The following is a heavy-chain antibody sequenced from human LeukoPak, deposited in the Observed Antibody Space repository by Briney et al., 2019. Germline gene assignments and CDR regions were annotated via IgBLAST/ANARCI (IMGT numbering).Heavy chain of an antibody. Sequence: PGGSLRLSCAASGLIFSGSWMNWVRQAPGKGLEWVATINPDGNKKGLADSVRGRFTTSRDDAENSLYLQMNSLRVEDTAVYHCARDFASKKFDYWGQGTLVTVSS. V-gene: IGHV3-7*03. CDR2: INPDGNKK. J-gene: IGHJ4*02. CDR3: ARDFASKKFDY. CDR1: GLIFSGSW.